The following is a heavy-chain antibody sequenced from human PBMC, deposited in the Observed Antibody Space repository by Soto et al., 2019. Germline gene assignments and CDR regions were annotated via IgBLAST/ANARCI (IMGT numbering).Heavy chain of an antibody. J-gene: IGHJ4*02. CDR3: ATSRQQTSYDDSRGYYALDY. D-gene: IGHD3-22*01. Sequence: ASVKVSCKASGYTFTDYYMNWVRQAPGQGLEWMGWINPNSGGTNYAQKFQGWVTMTRDTSISTGYMELSRLASDDTAVYYCATSRQQTSYDDSRGYYALDYLGTGTLVTGSS. V-gene: IGHV1-2*04. CDR1: GYTFTDYY. CDR2: INPNSGGT.